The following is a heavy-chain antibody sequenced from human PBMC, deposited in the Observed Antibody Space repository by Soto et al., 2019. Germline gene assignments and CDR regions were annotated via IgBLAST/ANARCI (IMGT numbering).Heavy chain of an antibody. J-gene: IGHJ4*02. Sequence: PSETLSLTCTISGYSLSGGYYWGWIRQPPGKGLEWLGTLYHSGSPFYNPSLKGRLTIAVDTSKNQFSLTLTSVTAADTAIYFCAFRPEGSTNFDYWGQGXLVTVSS. V-gene: IGHV4-38-2*02. CDR2: LYHSGSP. CDR1: GYSLSGGYY. CDR3: AFRPEGSTNFDY. D-gene: IGHD1-1*01.